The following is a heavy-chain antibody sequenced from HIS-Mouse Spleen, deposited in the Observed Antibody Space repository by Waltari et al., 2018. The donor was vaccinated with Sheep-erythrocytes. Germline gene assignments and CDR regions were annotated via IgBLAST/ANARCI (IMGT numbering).Heavy chain of an antibody. Sequence: EVQLVESGGGLVKPGGSLRLSCAASGFTFSSYSMNWVRQAPGKGLEGVSSISSRSSYIYYADSGKGRFTISRDNAKNSLYLQMNSLRAEDTAVYYCARVASGATFDYWGQGTLVTVSS. D-gene: IGHD1-26*01. CDR3: ARVASGATFDY. J-gene: IGHJ4*02. V-gene: IGHV3-21*01. CDR1: GFTFSSYS. CDR2: ISSRSSYI.